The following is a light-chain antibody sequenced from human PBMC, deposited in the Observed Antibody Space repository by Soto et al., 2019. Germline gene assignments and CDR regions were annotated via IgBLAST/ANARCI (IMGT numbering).Light chain of an antibody. J-gene: IGLJ1*01. CDR3: CSYAGRYTYV. CDR2: DVS. CDR1: SSDVGGYNY. V-gene: IGLV2-11*01. Sequence: ALTQPRSVSGSPGQSVTISCTGASSDVGGYNYVSWYQQHPGKAPKLMIYDVSKRPSGVPDRFSGSKSGNTASLTISGLQTEDEADYYCCSYAGRYTYVFGTGTKV.